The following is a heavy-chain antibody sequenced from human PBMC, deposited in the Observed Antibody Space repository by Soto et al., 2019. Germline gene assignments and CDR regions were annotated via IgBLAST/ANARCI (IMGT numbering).Heavy chain of an antibody. CDR2: MNPNSGNT. V-gene: IGHV1-8*01. D-gene: IGHD6-6*01. Sequence: QVQLVQSGAEVKKPGASVKVSCKASGYTFTSYDINWVRQATGQGLEWMGWMNPNSGNTVYAQKFHGTVTMTRNTSISTAYMELSSLISDATTVYYCARELASALDYWGQGTLVSVSS. CDR1: GYTFTSYD. J-gene: IGHJ4*02. CDR3: ARELASALDY.